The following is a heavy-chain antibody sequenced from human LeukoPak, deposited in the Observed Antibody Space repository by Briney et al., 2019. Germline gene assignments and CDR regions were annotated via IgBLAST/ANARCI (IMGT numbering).Heavy chain of an antibody. CDR1: GFTFSSYA. CDR2: ISYDGSNK. CDR3: AIDYGDYGGLDY. J-gene: IGHJ4*02. V-gene: IGHV3-30-3*01. Sequence: GGSLGLSCAASGFTFSSYAMHWVRQAPGEGLEWVAVISYDGSNKYYADSVKGRFTISRDNSKNTLYLQMNSLRAEDTAVYYCAIDYGDYGGLDYWGQGTLVTVSS. D-gene: IGHD4-17*01.